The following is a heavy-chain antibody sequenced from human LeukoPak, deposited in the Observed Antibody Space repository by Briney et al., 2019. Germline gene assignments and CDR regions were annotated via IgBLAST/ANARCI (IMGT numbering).Heavy chain of an antibody. D-gene: IGHD3-3*01. CDR3: ARENYDFWSGYTDQGSSNFDY. CDR2: IYTSGST. V-gene: IGHV4-4*07. CDR1: GGSISSYY. Sequence: PSETLSLTCTVSGGSISSYYWSWIRQPAGKGLEWIGRIYTSGSTNYNPSLKSRVTMSVDTSKNQFSLKLSSVTAADTAVYYCARENYDFWSGYTDQGSSNFDYWGQGTLVTVSS. J-gene: IGHJ4*02.